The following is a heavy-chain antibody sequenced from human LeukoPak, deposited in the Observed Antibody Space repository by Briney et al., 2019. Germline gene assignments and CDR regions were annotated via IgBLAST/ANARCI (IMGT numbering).Heavy chain of an antibody. V-gene: IGHV3-21*01. Sequence: GGSLRLSCAASGFTVSSNYMSWVRQAPGKGLEWVSSISSSSTYIYYADSVKGRFTISRDNAKNSLYLQMSSLRAEDTAVYYCTRGGFDDYWGQGTLVTVSS. D-gene: IGHD3-16*01. J-gene: IGHJ4*02. CDR1: GFTVSSNY. CDR3: TRGGFDDY. CDR2: ISSSSTYI.